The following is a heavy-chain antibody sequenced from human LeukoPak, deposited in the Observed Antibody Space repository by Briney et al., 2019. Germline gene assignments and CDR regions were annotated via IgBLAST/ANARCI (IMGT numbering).Heavy chain of an antibody. V-gene: IGHV1-2*02. D-gene: IGHD7-27*01. Sequence: GASVKVSCKAPGYSFTGYYMHWVRQAPGQGLEWMGWINPNYGDTTYAQKFQGRVTMTRDTSISTAYMELSGLVSDDTAVYYCARNWDYFDYWGQGTLVTVSS. CDR3: ARNWDYFDY. CDR2: INPNYGDT. CDR1: GYSFTGYY. J-gene: IGHJ4*02.